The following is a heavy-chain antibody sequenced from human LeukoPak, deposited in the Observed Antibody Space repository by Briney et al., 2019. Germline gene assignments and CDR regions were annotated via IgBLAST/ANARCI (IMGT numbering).Heavy chain of an antibody. J-gene: IGHJ4*02. CDR1: GFAFSSYG. D-gene: IGHD2-15*01. Sequence: GGSLRLSCAASGFAFSSYGMHWVRQAPGKGLEWVAFIRYDGSNKYYADSVKGRFTISRDNSKNTLYLQMNSLRAEDTAVYYCASPNPFYCSGGSCYLPLDYWGQGTLVTVSS. CDR3: ASPNPFYCSGGSCYLPLDY. V-gene: IGHV3-30*02. CDR2: IRYDGSNK.